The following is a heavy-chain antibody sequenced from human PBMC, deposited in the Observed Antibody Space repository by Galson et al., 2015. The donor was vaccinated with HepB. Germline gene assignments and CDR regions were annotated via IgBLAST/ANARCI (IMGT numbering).Heavy chain of an antibody. D-gene: IGHD5-18*01. Sequence: SLRLSCAASGFTFSSYAMSWVRQAPGKGLEWVSAISGSGGSTYYADSVKGRFTISKDNSKNTLYLQMNSLRAEDTAVYYCAKGYSYGSPYGMDVWGQGTTVTVSS. J-gene: IGHJ6*02. CDR2: ISGSGGST. CDR1: GFTFSSYA. V-gene: IGHV3-23*01. CDR3: AKGYSYGSPYGMDV.